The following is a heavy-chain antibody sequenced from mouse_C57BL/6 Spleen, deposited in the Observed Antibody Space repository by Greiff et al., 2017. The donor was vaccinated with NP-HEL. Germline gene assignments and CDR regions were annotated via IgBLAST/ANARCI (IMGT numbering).Heavy chain of an antibody. J-gene: IGHJ2*01. D-gene: IGHD2-5*01. CDR3: ARGGYSNFHFDY. CDR1: GFTFSDYY. Sequence: EVKVVESEGGLVQPGSSMKLSCTASGFTFSDYYMAWVRQVPEKGLEWVANINYDGSSTYYLDSLKSRFIISRDNAKNILYLQMSSVKSEDTATYYCARGGYSNFHFDYWGQGTTLTVSS. V-gene: IGHV5-16*01. CDR2: INYDGSST.